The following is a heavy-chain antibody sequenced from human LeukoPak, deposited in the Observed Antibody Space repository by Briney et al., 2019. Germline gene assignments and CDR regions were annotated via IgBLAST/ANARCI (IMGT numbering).Heavy chain of an antibody. CDR2: IIPIFGTA. V-gene: IGHV1-69*13. Sequence: GASVKVSCKASGGTCSSYAISWVRQAPGQGLEWVGGIIPIFGTANYAQKFQGRVTITADESTSTAYMELSSLRSEDTAVYYCASPGEGQLADPGYFDYWGQGTLVTVSS. J-gene: IGHJ4*02. CDR3: ASPGEGQLADPGYFDY. D-gene: IGHD6-6*01. CDR1: GGTCSSYA.